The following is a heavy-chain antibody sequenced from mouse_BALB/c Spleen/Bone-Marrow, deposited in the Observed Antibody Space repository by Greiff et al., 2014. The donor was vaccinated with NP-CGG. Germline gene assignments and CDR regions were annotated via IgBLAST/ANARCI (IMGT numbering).Heavy chain of an antibody. CDR1: GFTFSSYT. V-gene: IGHV5-12-2*01. D-gene: IGHD1-1*01. CDR3: ARHGGSRGYYFDY. J-gene: IGHJ2*01. Sequence: EVKLVESGGGLVQPGGSLKPSCAASGFTFSSYTMSWVRQTPEKRLEWVAYISNGGGSTYYPDTVKGRFTISRDNAKNTLYLQMSSLKSEDTAMYYCARHGGSRGYYFDYWGQGTTLTVSS. CDR2: ISNGGGST.